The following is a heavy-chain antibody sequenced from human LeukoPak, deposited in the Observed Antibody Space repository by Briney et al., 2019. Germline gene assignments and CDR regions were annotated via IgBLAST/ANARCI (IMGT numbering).Heavy chain of an antibody. CDR1: GGSFSGYY. Sequence: SETLSLTCAVYGGSFSGYYWSWIRQPPGKGLEGIGEINHSGSTNYNPSLRSRVTISVDTSKNEFSLKLSSVTAADTAVYYCARGPYYYDSSGYYYKRMAFDIWGQGTMVTVSS. CDR2: INHSGST. V-gene: IGHV4-34*01. D-gene: IGHD3-22*01. J-gene: IGHJ3*02. CDR3: ARGPYYYDSSGYYYKRMAFDI.